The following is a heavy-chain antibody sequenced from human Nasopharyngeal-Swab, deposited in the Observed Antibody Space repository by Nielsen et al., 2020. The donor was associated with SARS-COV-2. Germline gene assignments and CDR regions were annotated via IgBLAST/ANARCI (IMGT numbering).Heavy chain of an antibody. J-gene: IGHJ6*03. CDR3: ARGGWLRNDDYFYFMDV. V-gene: IGHV4-59*01. Sequence: SETLSLTCDVSGGSISTYFWNWIRQAPGKGLEWIGYIYYTGSTNYNPYLKSRVTISVGPSKNQLSLKLASVTAADTAVYYCARGGWLRNDDYFYFMDVWGKGTTVTVSS. CDR2: IYYTGST. CDR1: GGSISTYF. D-gene: IGHD3-22*01.